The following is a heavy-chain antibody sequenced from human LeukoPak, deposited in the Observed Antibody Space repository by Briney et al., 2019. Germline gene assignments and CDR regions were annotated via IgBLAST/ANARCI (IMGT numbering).Heavy chain of an antibody. V-gene: IGHV1-2*02. D-gene: IGHD2-2*03. CDR2: INPNSGGT. CDR1: GGTFSSYT. CDR3: ASGYCSSTSCYDPYYYYYMDV. Sequence: ASVKVSCKASGGTFSSYTISWVRQAPGQGLEWMGRINPNSGGTNYAQKFQGRVTMTRDTSISTAYMELSRLRSDDTAVYYCASGYCSSTSCYDPYYYYYMDVWGKGTTVTVSS. J-gene: IGHJ6*03.